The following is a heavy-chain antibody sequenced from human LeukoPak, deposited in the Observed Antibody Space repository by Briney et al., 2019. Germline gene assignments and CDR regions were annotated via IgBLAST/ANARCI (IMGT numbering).Heavy chain of an antibody. J-gene: IGHJ5*02. Sequence: PGGSLRLSCAASGFTFSSYSMNWVRQAPGKGLEWVSSISSSSSYVYYADSVKGRFTISRDNAKNSLYLQMNSLRAEDTAVYYCARDHIQLERLWVETPNQNNWLDPWGQGTLVTVSS. CDR3: ARDHIQLERLWVETPNQNNWLDP. V-gene: IGHV3-21*01. CDR1: GFTFSSYS. CDR2: ISSSSSYV. D-gene: IGHD1-1*01.